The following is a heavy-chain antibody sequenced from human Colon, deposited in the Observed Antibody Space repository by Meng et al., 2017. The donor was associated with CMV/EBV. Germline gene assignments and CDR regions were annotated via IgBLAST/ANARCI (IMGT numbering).Heavy chain of an antibody. Sequence: GESLKISCVASGFTFRNYWMHWVRQSPGKGLVWVSHILNDGSGTGYADSVKGRFTISRDNAKNTLYLQMDSRRVEDTAVYYCARGAGGFDDWGQGTRVTVSS. V-gene: IGHV3-74*01. D-gene: IGHD3-10*01. CDR2: ILNDGSGT. J-gene: IGHJ4*02. CDR3: ARGAGGFDD. CDR1: GFTFRNYW.